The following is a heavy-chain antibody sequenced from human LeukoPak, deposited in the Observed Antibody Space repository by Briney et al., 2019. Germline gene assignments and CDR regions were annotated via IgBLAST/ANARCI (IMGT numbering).Heavy chain of an antibody. CDR2: ISYDGSNK. J-gene: IGHJ4*02. CDR3: AKGARPGSSGHYSFDY. D-gene: IGHD3-22*01. V-gene: IGHV3-30*18. Sequence: HPGGSLRLSCAASGFTFSSYGMHWVRQAPGKGLECVAVISYDGSNKYHADSVKGRFTISRDNSESTLYLQMSSPRAEDTAVYYCAKGARPGSSGHYSFDYWGQGTLVTVSS. CDR1: GFTFSSYG.